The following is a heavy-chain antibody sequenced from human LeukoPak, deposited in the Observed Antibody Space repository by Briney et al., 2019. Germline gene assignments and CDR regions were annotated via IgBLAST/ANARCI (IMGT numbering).Heavy chain of an antibody. J-gene: IGHJ6*02. D-gene: IGHD3-22*01. CDR2: IYHSGST. CDR1: GGSISSGGYS. Sequence: SQTLSLTCAVSGGSISSGGYSWSWIRQPPGKGLEWIGYIYHSGSTYYNPSLKSRVTISVDRSKNQFSLKLSSVTAADTAVYYCASSRFYRESSGWTHAMDVWGQGTTVTVSS. V-gene: IGHV4-30-2*01. CDR3: ASSRFYRESSGWTHAMDV.